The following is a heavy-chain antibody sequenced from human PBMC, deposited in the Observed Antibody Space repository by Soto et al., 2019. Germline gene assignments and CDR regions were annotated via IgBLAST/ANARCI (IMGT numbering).Heavy chain of an antibody. CDR3: ARGASGDKCGS. CDR1: GGSISTVDYW. CDR2: IYDGGRT. D-gene: IGHD7-27*01. V-gene: IGHV4-30-4*01. Sequence: QVQLQESGPGLVKPSQTLSLTCTVSGGSISTVDYWWSWIRQSPDMGLEWIGHIYDGGRTYNNPSLDSQVTMSLDTSKSQLSLTLSCVRAADTAVYYWARGASGDKCGSWGQGTLVTVSS. J-gene: IGHJ5*02.